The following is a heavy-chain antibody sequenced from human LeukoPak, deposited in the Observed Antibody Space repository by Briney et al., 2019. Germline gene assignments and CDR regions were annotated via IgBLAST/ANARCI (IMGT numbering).Heavy chain of an antibody. V-gene: IGHV1-3*01. J-gene: IGHJ4*02. CDR3: AREGDYCSGGSCYSQPFDY. CDR2: INAGNGNT. Sequence: ASVKVSCKASGYTFTSYAMHWVRQAPGQRLEWMGWINAGNGNTKYSQKFQGRVTITRDTSASTAYMELSSLRSEDTAVYYCAREGDYCSGGSCYSQPFDYWGQGTLVTVSS. CDR1: GYTFTSYA. D-gene: IGHD2-15*01.